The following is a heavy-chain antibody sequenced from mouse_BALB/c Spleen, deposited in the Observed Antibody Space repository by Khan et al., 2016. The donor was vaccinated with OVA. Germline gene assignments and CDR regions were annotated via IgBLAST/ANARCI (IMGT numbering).Heavy chain of an antibody. Sequence: QIPLVQSGPALKKPGATVKLSCKASGHTFTNFGLNWVMQAPGKGLKWMGWLNTYTGEPPYADDFNVRFAFSLGASASTAYLQINNLSNEVTATYICARPTHVTDAMDNWREGVAVT. J-gene: IGHJ4*01. CDR1: GHTFTNFG. CDR3: ARPTHVTDAMDN. V-gene: IGHV9-3-1*01. D-gene: IGHD2-12*01. CDR2: LNTYTGEP.